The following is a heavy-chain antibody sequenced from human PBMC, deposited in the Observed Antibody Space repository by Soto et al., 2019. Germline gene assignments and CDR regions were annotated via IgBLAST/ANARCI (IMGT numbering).Heavy chain of an antibody. CDR3: AKDVWLGDCSTTNCYGHMDV. D-gene: IGHD2-2*01. CDR1: GFTFSKYG. J-gene: IGHJ6*03. CDR2: IWYDGSKK. Sequence: QVQLVESGGGVVQPGKSLRLSCAASGFTFSKYGMHWVRQAPGKGLEWVAVIWYDGSKKYYGDSVKGRFTISRDNSKITLYLQMNGLRVEDTAVYYCAKDVWLGDCSTTNCYGHMDVWGKGNTVTVSS. V-gene: IGHV3-30*18.